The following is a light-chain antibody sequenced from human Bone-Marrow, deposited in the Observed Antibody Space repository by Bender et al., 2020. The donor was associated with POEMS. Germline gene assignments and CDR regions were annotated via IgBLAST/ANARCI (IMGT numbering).Light chain of an antibody. CDR3: SSYAGSTTFRM. CDR1: KLEDKY. J-gene: IGLJ3*02. V-gene: IGLV3-1*01. Sequence: SYELTQPPSLSVSPGQTARITCSGDKLEDKYVSWYQQKSGQSPVLIIHEDVKRPSGVPDRFSGSKSGNTASQTVSGLQAEDEAVYYCSSYAGSTTFRMFGGGTKLTVL. CDR2: EDV.